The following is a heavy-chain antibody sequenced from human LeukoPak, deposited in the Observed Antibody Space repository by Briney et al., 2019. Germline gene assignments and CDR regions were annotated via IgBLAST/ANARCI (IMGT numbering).Heavy chain of an antibody. J-gene: IGHJ4*02. D-gene: IGHD2-2*01. CDR1: GFTFSSYA. CDR2: ISGSGGST. CDR3: AKDRWVVPAAMPELDY. Sequence: GGSLRLSCAASGFTFSSYAMSWVRQAPGKGLEWVSAISGSGGSTYYADSVKGQFTISRDNSKNTLYLQMNSLRAEDTAVYYCAKDRWVVPAAMPELDYWGQGTLVTVSS. V-gene: IGHV3-23*01.